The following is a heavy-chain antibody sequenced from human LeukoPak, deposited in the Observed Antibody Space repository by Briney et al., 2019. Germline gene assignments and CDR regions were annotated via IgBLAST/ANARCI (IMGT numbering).Heavy chain of an antibody. D-gene: IGHD4-17*01. CDR3: ARHFYGEAFDY. V-gene: IGHV4-59*08. CDR2: IYYSGST. CDR1: GGSISSYY. J-gene: IGHJ4*02. Sequence: SETLTLTCTASGGSISSYYWSWIRQPPGKGLEWIGYIYYSGSTNYNPSPMSRVTISVDTSKIHVTLKLGSVTAGYTAVYYCARHFYGEAFDYWGQGTLVTVSS.